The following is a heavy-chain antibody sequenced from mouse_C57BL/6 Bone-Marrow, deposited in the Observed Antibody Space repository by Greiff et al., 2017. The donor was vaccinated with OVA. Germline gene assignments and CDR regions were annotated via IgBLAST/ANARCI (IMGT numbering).Heavy chain of an antibody. CDR3: ARSENYSKGAWFAY. V-gene: IGHV1-53*01. D-gene: IGHD2-5*01. Sequence: VQLQQPGTELVKPGASVKLSCKASGYTFTSYWMHWVKQRPGQGLEWIGNINPSNGGTNYNEKFKSKATLTVDKSSSTAYLQLSSLTSEDSAVEDCARSENYSKGAWFAYWGQGTMVTVSA. CDR2: INPSNGGT. J-gene: IGHJ3*01. CDR1: GYTFTSYW.